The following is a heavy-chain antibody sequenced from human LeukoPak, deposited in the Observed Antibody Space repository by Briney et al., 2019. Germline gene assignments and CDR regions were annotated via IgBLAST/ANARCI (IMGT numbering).Heavy chain of an antibody. CDR2: IYYSGST. D-gene: IGHD3-9*01. V-gene: IGHV4-59*01. CDR1: GGSISSYY. CDR3: ARGYDILTGYRPGWFDP. J-gene: IGHJ5*02. Sequence: SETLSLTCTVSGGSISSYYWSWIRQPPGRGLEWIGYIYYSGSTNYNPSLKSRVTISVDTSKNQFSLKLSSVTAADTAVYYCARGYDILTGYRPGWFDPWGQGTLITVSS.